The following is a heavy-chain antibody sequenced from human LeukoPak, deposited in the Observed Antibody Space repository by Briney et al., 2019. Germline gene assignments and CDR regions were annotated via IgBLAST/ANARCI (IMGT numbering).Heavy chain of an antibody. J-gene: IGHJ4*02. Sequence: GGSLRLSCAASGFTFRSYWIHWVRQAPGKGLVWVSHISSDGSSTSYADSVKGRFTISRDNAKNTLYLQMNSLRAEDTAVYYCAIALPPSISTPWKWGQGTPVTVSS. D-gene: IGHD2-2*01. CDR2: ISSDGSST. CDR1: GFTFRSYW. CDR3: AIALPPSISTPWK. V-gene: IGHV3-74*01.